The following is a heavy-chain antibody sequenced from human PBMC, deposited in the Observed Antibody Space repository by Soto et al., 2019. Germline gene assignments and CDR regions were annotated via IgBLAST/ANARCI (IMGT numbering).Heavy chain of an antibody. CDR2: ISAYNGNT. Sequence: QVQLVQSGAEVKKPGASVKVSCKASGYTFTSYGISWVRQAPGQGLEWMGWISAYNGNTNYAQKLQGRVTMTTDTSTITAYMELRSLRSDDTAVYYCARDHIPLVVVSANLFDYWGQGTLVTVSS. CDR3: ARDHIPLVVVSANLFDY. D-gene: IGHD3-22*01. V-gene: IGHV1-18*01. CDR1: GYTFTSYG. J-gene: IGHJ4*02.